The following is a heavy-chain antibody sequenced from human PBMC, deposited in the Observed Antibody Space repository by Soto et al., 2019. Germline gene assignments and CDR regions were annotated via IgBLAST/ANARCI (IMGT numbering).Heavy chain of an antibody. Sequence: QVQLVESGGGVVQPGRSLRLSCAASGFSFSSYDMHWVCQAPGKGLEWVALTSYDGSIKYYTDSVKGRFTISRDHSKSTLYLQMNSLRAEDTAVFYCARQNGGNYWYFDLWGRGTLVTVSS. V-gene: IGHV3-30-3*01. CDR2: TSYDGSIK. CDR1: GFSFSSYD. CDR3: ARQNGGNYWYFDL. J-gene: IGHJ2*01. D-gene: IGHD4-17*01.